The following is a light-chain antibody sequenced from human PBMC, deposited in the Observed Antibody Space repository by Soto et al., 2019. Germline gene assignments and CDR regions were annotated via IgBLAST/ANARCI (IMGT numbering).Light chain of an antibody. J-gene: IGKJ2*01. CDR1: QSISNW. Sequence: DIQMTQSPATLSASVGDSVTITCRASQSISNWLAWYQLKPGKAPKLLIHEASNLQSGVPSTFSGSGSGTDFTLTITSRQPEDFATYYCQQYKSYWTFGQGTRVELK. V-gene: IGKV1-5*03. CDR3: QQYKSYWT. CDR2: EAS.